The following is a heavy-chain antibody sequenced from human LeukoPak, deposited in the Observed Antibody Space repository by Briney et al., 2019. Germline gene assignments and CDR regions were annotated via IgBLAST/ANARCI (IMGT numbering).Heavy chain of an antibody. D-gene: IGHD3-10*01. V-gene: IGHV3-48*03. CDR3: ARVGRGSGSPFDC. Sequence: EPGGSLRLSCAASGFTFSAYEINWVRQAPGKGLEWVSYISSGGNTIYYADSVKGRFTIPRDNAKNSLYLQMNSLRAEDTAVYYCARVGRGSGSPFDCRGQGTLVTVSS. CDR2: ISSGGNTI. CDR1: GFTFSAYE. J-gene: IGHJ4*02.